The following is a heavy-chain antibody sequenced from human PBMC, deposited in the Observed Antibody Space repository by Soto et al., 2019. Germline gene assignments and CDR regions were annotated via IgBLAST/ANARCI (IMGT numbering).Heavy chain of an antibody. CDR1: GFTFSSYG. Sequence: QVQLVESGGGVVQPGRSLRLSCAASGFTFSSYGMHWVRQAPGKGLEWVAVIWYDGSNKYYADSVKGRFTISRDNSKNTLYLQMNSLRAEDTAVYYCARAQFPTLGYCSSTSCYGDDAFDIWGQGTMVTVSS. V-gene: IGHV3-33*01. J-gene: IGHJ3*02. CDR2: IWYDGSNK. CDR3: ARAQFPTLGYCSSTSCYGDDAFDI. D-gene: IGHD2-2*01.